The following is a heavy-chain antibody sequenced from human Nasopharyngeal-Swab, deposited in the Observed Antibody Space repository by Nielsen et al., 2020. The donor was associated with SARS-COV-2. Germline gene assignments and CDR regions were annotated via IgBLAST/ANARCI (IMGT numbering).Heavy chain of an antibody. J-gene: IGHJ5*02. Sequence: GSLRLSCDVSGGSVRNSNYWSWVRQSPGKGLKWIGEIYHSGTTNYNPSLQSRVTISVDKSKNQFSLKLGSVTAADTAVYYCARSSSTSATWYFDAWGPGTLVTVSS. CDR2: IYHSGTT. CDR1: GGSVRNSNY. V-gene: IGHV4-4*02. CDR3: ARSSSTSATWYFDA. D-gene: IGHD1-1*01.